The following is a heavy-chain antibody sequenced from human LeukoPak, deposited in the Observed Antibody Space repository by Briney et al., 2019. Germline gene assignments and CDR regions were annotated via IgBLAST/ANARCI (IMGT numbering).Heavy chain of an antibody. V-gene: IGHV3-23*01. CDR1: GFTFSSYA. CDR3: AKRVDYDILTGARGAFDI. CDR2: ISGSGSGT. D-gene: IGHD3-9*01. Sequence: GGSLRLSCAAPGFTFSSYAMSWVRQAPGKGLEWVSGISGSGSGTSYADSVKGRFTISRDNSKNTLYLQMNSLRAEDTAVYYCAKRVDYDILTGARGAFDIWGQGTMVTVSS. J-gene: IGHJ3*02.